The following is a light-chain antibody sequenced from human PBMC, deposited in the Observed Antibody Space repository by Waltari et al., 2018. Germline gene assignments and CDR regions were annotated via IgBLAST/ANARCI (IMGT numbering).Light chain of an antibody. V-gene: IGKV1-5*03. CDR2: MAS. Sequence: DIQMTQSPSTLSASVGDRVTIPCRASQSVGTWLAWYQQKPGKAPKLLIYMASSLDSGVPSRFSGSGSGTEFTLTISGLQPDDFATYSCQQYSSFSTFGQGTKV. J-gene: IGKJ2*01. CDR3: QQYSSFST. CDR1: QSVGTW.